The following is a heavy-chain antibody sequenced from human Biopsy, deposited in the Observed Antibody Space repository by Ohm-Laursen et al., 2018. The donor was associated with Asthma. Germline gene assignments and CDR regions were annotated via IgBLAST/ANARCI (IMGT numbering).Heavy chain of an antibody. CDR2: HDHEEGGT. J-gene: IGHJ4*02. CDR1: GYSLTDLS. V-gene: IGHV1-24*01. CDR3: ASDFPKDYVKYNFQV. Sequence: SVKVSCKISGYSLTDLSMNWVRQAPGQGLEWMGGHDHEEGGTVNAWRFQGRVTMTEDTSTDTAYMELSSLSSEDTAVYYCASDFPKDYVKYNFQVWGQGTLVTVSS. D-gene: IGHD2/OR15-2a*01.